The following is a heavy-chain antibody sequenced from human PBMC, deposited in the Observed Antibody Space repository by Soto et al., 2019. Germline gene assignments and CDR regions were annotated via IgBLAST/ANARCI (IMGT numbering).Heavy chain of an antibody. CDR1: GYTFTSYA. V-gene: IGHV1-3*01. CDR3: AREAVTTFYFDYLWFDP. Sequence: ASVKVSCKASGYTFTSYAMHWVRQAPGQRLEWMGWINAGNGNTKYSQKFQGRVTITRDTSASTAYIELSSLRSEDTAVYYCAREAVTTFYFDYLWFDPWGQGTLVTVSS. D-gene: IGHD3-9*01. J-gene: IGHJ5*02. CDR2: INAGNGNT.